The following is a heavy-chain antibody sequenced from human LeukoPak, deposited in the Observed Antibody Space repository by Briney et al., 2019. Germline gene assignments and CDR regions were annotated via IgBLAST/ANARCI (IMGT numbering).Heavy chain of an antibody. CDR1: GFTFSSYG. CDR3: AKDHGGATGYFDY. V-gene: IGHV3-30*02. D-gene: IGHD1-26*01. CDR2: IRYDGSNK. J-gene: IGHJ4*02. Sequence: GGSLRLSCAASGFTFSSYGMHWVRQAPGKGLEWVAFIRYDGSNKYYAESVKGRFTISRDNSKSTLYLQMNRLRAEETPVYYCAKDHGGATGYFDYWGQGGLVTVSS.